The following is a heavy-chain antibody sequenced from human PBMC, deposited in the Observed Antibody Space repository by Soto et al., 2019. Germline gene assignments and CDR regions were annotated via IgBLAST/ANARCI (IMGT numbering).Heavy chain of an antibody. CDR3: ARDGPYYDSSGVGRGDY. Sequence: ASVKVSCKASGYTFTSYAMHWVRQAPGQRLEWMGWINAGNGNTKYSQKFQGRVTITRDTSASTAYMELSSLRSEDTAVYYCARDGPYYDSSGVGRGDYWGQGTLVTVSS. CDR1: GYTFTSYA. V-gene: IGHV1-3*01. CDR2: INAGNGNT. J-gene: IGHJ4*02. D-gene: IGHD3-22*01.